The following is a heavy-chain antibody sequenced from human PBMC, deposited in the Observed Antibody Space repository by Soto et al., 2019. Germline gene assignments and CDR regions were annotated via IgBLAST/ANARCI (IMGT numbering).Heavy chain of an antibody. D-gene: IGHD3-22*01. CDR2: IYYSGST. J-gene: IGHJ4*02. Sequence: QVQLQESGPGLVKPSQTLSLTCTVSGGSISSGGYYWSWIRQHPGKGLEWIGYIYYSGSTYYNPSLKSRVTISVDTSKNQFSLKLSSVTAADTAVYYCARTPLALYYYDSSGPFDYWGQGTLVTVSS. CDR1: GGSISSGGYY. V-gene: IGHV4-31*03. CDR3: ARTPLALYYYDSSGPFDY.